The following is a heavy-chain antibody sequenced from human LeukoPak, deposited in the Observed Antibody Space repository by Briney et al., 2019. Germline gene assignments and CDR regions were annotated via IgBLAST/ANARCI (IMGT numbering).Heavy chain of an antibody. CDR1: GFTVSSNY. D-gene: IGHD3-22*01. Sequence: PGGSLRLSCAAPGFTVSSNYMSWVRQAPGKGLEWVSVIYSGGSTYYADSVKGRFTISRDNSKNTLYLQMNSLRAEDTAVYYCASSPGARYYYDSSGYLGYWGQGTLVTVSS. V-gene: IGHV3-53*01. CDR3: ASSPGARYYYDSSGYLGY. CDR2: IYSGGST. J-gene: IGHJ4*02.